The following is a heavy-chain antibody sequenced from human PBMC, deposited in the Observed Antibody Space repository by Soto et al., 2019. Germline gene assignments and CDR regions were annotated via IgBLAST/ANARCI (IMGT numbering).Heavy chain of an antibody. CDR1: GGSITSTNW. V-gene: IGHV4-4*02. J-gene: IGHJ4*02. CDR3: ARDLGGWPDY. D-gene: IGHD3-3*01. Sequence: PSETLSLTCAVSGGSITSTNWWSWVRQPPGKGLEWIGEIYHSGTTNYNPSLKSRVTISVDKSKNQFSLKLTCVRSEDTAVYYCARDLGGWPDYWGQGTLVTVSS. CDR2: IYHSGTT.